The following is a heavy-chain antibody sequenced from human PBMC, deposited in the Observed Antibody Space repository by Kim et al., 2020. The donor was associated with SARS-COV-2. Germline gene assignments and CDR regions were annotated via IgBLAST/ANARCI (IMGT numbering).Heavy chain of an antibody. V-gene: IGHV3-23*01. J-gene: IGHJ4*02. Sequence: GGSLRLSCAASGFTFDSYAMSWVRQAPGKGLEWVSVVDNRGGTTYYADSVKGRFTISRDNSKNTLYLQMNSLRAEDTAIYYCAKRPGYSSGWYYVDQLGQGTQVTVSS. CDR2: VDNRGGTT. CDR1: GFTFDSYA. CDR3: AKRPGYSSGWYYVDQ. D-gene: IGHD6-19*01.